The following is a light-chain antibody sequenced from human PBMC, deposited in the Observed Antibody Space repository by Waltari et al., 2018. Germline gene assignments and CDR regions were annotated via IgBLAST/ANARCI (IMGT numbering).Light chain of an antibody. Sequence: QSVLTQPPSASETPGQRVTISCSGSNSNLGSNYLYWYQQLPGTAPNPLIYRNNQRPSGVPDRFSASKSGTSASLAIDGLRSEDEAVYYCASWDDSHYVFGPGTQVTVL. CDR1: NSNLGSNY. V-gene: IGLV1-47*01. J-gene: IGLJ1*01. CDR3: ASWDDSHYV. CDR2: RNN.